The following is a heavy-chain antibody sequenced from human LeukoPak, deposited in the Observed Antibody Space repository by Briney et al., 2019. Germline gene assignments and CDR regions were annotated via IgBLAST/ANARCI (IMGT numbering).Heavy chain of an antibody. CDR1: GFTFSSYT. J-gene: IGHJ6*02. D-gene: IGHD3-16*01. Sequence: GGSLRLSCAASGFTFSSYTMHWVRQAPGKGLEWVASINHNGNVNYYVDSVKGRFTISRDNAKNSLYLQMSNLRAEDTAVYFCARGGGLDVWGQGATVTVSS. CDR3: ARGGGLDV. V-gene: IGHV3-7*03. CDR2: INHNGNVN.